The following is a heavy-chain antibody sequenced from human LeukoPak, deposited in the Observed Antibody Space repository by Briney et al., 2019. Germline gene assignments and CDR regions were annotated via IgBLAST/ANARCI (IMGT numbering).Heavy chain of an antibody. CDR3: ARLSFYGYSYGPYYYYYYMDV. D-gene: IGHD5-18*01. Sequence: SETLSLTCTVSGGSISSSSYYWGWIRQPPGKGLEWIGSIYYSGSTYYNPSLKSRVTISVDTSKNQFSLKLSSVTAADTAVYYCARLSFYGYSYGPYYYYYYMDVWGKGTTVTVSS. CDR2: IYYSGST. CDR1: GGSISSSSYY. V-gene: IGHV4-39*01. J-gene: IGHJ6*03.